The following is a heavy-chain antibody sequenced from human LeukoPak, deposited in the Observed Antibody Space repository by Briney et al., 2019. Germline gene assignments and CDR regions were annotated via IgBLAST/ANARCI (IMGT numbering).Heavy chain of an antibody. J-gene: IGHJ4*02. V-gene: IGHV3-30-3*02. CDR1: GFTFSSYA. CDR2: ISYDGSNK. D-gene: IGHD5-18*01. CDR3: AKWGKSYGLDY. Sequence: GGSLRLSCAASGFTFSSYAMHWVRQAPGKGLEWVAVISYDGSNKYYADSVKGRFTISRDNSKNTLYLQMNSLRAEDTAVYYCAKWGKSYGLDYWGQGSLVTVSS.